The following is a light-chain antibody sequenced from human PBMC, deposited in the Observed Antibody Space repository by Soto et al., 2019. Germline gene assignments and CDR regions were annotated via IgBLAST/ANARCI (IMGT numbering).Light chain of an antibody. CDR3: QQRNSWPPTFT. J-gene: IGKJ5*01. CDR2: GAS. CDR1: QTVLNNY. V-gene: IGKV3D-20*02. Sequence: EIGLTQSPGTLSLSPGERATLSCRASQTVLNNYLTWYQQKPGQAPRRLIFGASIRATGIPDRFSGSGSGTDFTLTISSLEPEDFAVYYCQQRNSWPPTFTFGQGTRLEIK.